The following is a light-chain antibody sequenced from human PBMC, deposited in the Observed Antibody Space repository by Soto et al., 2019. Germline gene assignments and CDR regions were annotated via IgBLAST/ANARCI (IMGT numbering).Light chain of an antibody. Sequence: DIQMNQSPSSLSASVGDRVTITSRASQNIGRFLNWHQQKPGKAPNVLINVASTLRSGVPSRFSGSGSGTDFNLTISSLQPEDFATYYCQQSYSTPSTFGGGTKVDIK. CDR3: QQSYSTPST. V-gene: IGKV1-39*01. CDR2: VAS. J-gene: IGKJ4*01. CDR1: QNIGRF.